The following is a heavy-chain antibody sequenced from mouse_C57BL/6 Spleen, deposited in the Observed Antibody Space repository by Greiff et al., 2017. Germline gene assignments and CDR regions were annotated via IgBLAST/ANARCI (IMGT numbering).Heavy chain of an antibody. CDR3: ARPIWQLRAMDY. Sequence: EVQGVESGGGLVKPGGSLKLSCAASGFTFSDYGMHWVRQAPEKGLEWVPYISSGSSTIYYADTVKGRFTISRDNAKNTLFLQMTSLRSEDTAMYYCARPIWQLRAMDYWGQGTSVTVSS. J-gene: IGHJ4*01. V-gene: IGHV5-17*01. CDR2: ISSGSSTI. CDR1: GFTFSDYG. D-gene: IGHD2-1*01.